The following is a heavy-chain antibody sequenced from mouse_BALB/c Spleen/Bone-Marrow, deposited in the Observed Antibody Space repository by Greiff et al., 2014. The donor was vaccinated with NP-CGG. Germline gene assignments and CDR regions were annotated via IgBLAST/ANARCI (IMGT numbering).Heavy chain of an antibody. CDR1: GFNIKDTY. CDR2: IDPANGNT. Sequence: EVQLQESGAELVKSGASVKLSCKASGFNIKDTYMHWVKQRPEQSLEWIGRIDPANGNTKYDPKFQGKATITADTSSNTAYLQLSSLTPEDTAVDYCASYVYGYYFDYWGQGTTLTVSS. V-gene: IGHV14-3*02. J-gene: IGHJ2*01. CDR3: ASYVYGYYFDY. D-gene: IGHD2-2*01.